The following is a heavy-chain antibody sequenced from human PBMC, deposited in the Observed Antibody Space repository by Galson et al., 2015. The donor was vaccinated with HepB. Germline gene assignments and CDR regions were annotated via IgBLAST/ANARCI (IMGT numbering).Heavy chain of an antibody. CDR3: ARGDGYSYGFVYYYYGMDV. CDR1: GYTFTSYG. CDR2: ISAYNGNT. Sequence: SVKVSCKASGYTFTSYGISWVRQAPGQGLEWMGWISAYNGNTNYAQKLQGRVTMTTDTSTSTAYMELRSLRSDDTAVYYCARGDGYSYGFVYYYYGMDVWGQGTTVTVSS. D-gene: IGHD5-18*01. J-gene: IGHJ6*02. V-gene: IGHV1-18*01.